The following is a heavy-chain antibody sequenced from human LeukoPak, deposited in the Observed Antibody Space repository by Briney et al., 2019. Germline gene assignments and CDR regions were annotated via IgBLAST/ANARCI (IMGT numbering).Heavy chain of an antibody. CDR3: ARGGVAANYAY. V-gene: IGHV4-59*12. D-gene: IGHD2-15*01. CDR1: GGSISSYY. Sequence: PSETLPLTCTASGGSISSYYWSWIRQPPGKGLEWIGYIYYSGSTYYNPSLKSRVTISVDTSKNQFSLKLSSVTAADTAVYYCARGGVAANYAYWGQGTLVTVSS. J-gene: IGHJ4*02. CDR2: IYYSGST.